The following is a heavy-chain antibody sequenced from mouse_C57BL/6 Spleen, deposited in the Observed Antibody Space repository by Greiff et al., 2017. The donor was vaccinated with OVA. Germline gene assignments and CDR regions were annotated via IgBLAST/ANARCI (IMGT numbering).Heavy chain of an antibody. CDR1: GYTFTSYW. CDR3: ARNAYYYGSQYFDV. J-gene: IGHJ1*03. CDR2: IDPNSGGT. D-gene: IGHD1-1*01. V-gene: IGHV1-72*01. Sequence: QVQLKQPGAELVKPGASVKLSCKASGYTFTSYWMHWVKQRPGRGLEWIGRIDPNSGGTKYNEKFKSKATLTVDKPSSTAYMQLSSLTSEDSAVYYCARNAYYYGSQYFDVWGTGTTVTVSS.